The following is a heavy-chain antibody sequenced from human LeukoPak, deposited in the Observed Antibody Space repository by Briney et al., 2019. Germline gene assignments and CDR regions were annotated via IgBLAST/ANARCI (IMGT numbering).Heavy chain of an antibody. CDR3: ARDSGWYPVDY. J-gene: IGHJ4*02. D-gene: IGHD6-19*01. V-gene: IGHV3-7*01. CDR1: GFTFSNSW. CDR2: IKEDGSEK. Sequence: GGSLRLPCAASGFTFSNSWMTWIRQAPGKGLEWVANIKEDGSEKNYVDSVRGRFTISRDNAKNSLYLQMNSLRAEDTAVYYCARDSGWYPVDYWGRGTLVTVSS.